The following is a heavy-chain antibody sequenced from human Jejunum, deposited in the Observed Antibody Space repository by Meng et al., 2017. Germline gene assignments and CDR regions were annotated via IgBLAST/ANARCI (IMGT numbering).Heavy chain of an antibody. J-gene: IGHJ4*02. D-gene: IGHD1-1*01. CDR3: ASWRYDH. Sequence: QGQLQHSGPGLVKPSQTLSLTCAISGDSVSSNSAAWNWIRQSPSRGLEWLGRTYYRSKWYNQYAVHVRSRITINPDTSKNQFSLHLDSVTPEDTAVYYCASWRYDHWGQGTLVTVSS. CDR2: TYYRSKWYN. CDR1: GDSVSSNSAA. V-gene: IGHV6-1*01.